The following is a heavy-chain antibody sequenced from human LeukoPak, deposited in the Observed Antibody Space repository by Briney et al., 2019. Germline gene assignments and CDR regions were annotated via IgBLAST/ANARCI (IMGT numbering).Heavy chain of an antibody. D-gene: IGHD1-14*01. CDR2: IKIEGDSYTT. J-gene: IGHJ4*02. V-gene: IGHV3-72*01. Sequence: GGSLRLSGAASRFTFSVYFMGWFGQSPGKGLDAFGRIKIEGDSYTTEYAAAVKGRFTISRDDSENSLFLQMNSLKTEDTAVYYCVRENWYRFDNWGQGTLVTVSS. CDR1: RFTFSVYF. CDR3: VRENWYRFDN.